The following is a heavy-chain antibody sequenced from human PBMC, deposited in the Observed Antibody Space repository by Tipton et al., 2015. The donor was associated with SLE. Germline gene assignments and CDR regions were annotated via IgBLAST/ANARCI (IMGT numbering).Heavy chain of an antibody. CDR3: ARRWVQTVFDY. Sequence: QLVQSGAEVRKPGEALQISCKTSGYSFTNSWIVWFRHMPGKGLECMGMIDPSDSDTRYNPSFQGHVSMSIDRSTTTAYLQWRSLKASDTAIYFCARRWVQTVFDYWGQGTLVTVSS. CDR1: GYSFTNSW. CDR2: IDPSDSDT. V-gene: IGHV5-51*03. J-gene: IGHJ4*02. D-gene: IGHD3-10*01.